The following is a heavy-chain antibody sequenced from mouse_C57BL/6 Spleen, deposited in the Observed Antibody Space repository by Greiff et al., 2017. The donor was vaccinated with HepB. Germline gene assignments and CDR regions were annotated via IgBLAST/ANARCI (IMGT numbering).Heavy chain of an antibody. J-gene: IGHJ3*01. CDR1: GYAFSSYW. D-gene: IGHD2-1*01. Sequence: QVQLKQSGAELVKPGTSVKISCKASGYAFSSYWKNWVKQRSGKGLEGMGQIYPGDGDTNYNGKFKGKATLTADKSSSTAYMRLSSRAPDDSAVDCCARGEDGIRAYWGQGTLVTVSA. V-gene: IGHV1-80*01. CDR3: ARGEDGIRAY. CDR2: IYPGDGDT.